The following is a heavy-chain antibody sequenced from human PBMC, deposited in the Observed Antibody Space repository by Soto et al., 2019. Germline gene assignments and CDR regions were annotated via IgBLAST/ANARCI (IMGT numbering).Heavy chain of an antibody. D-gene: IGHD4-4*01. V-gene: IGHV1-46*01. CDR3: ARGREYSFGYNWFDP. CDR2: ITPGDGRT. CDR1: GYAFTYYH. Sequence: QVQLVQSGAEVRKPGASVKLSCKASGYAFTYYHMHWVRQAPGQGLEWLGVITPGDGRTRYTEKFQDWVSMTRDMSTSTVFMEMSSLRSDDTAVYFCARGREYSFGYNWFDPWGPGTLVTVSS. J-gene: IGHJ5*02.